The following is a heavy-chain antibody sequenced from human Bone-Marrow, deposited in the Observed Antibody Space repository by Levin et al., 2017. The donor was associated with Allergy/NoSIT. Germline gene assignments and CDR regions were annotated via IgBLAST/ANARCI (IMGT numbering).Heavy chain of an antibody. Sequence: AASVKVSCKASGGTFSSYAISWVRQAPGQGLEWMGGIIPIFGTANYAQKFQGRVTITADESTSTAYMELSSLRSEDTAVYYCARGREGMTTVTNIDYWGQGTLVTVSS. CDR3: ARGREGMTTVTNIDY. CDR2: IIPIFGTA. J-gene: IGHJ4*02. V-gene: IGHV1-69*13. CDR1: GGTFSSYA. D-gene: IGHD4-17*01.